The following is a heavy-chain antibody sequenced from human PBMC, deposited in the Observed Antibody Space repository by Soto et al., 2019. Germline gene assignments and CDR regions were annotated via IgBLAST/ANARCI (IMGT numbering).Heavy chain of an antibody. Sequence: ASVKVSCKASGYTFTSYYMHWVRQAPGQGLEWMGIINPSGGSTSYAQKFQGRVTMTRDTSTSTVYMELSSLRSEDTAGYYCARHVIVLVPADINHYYAMDVWGQ. CDR1: GYTFTSYY. V-gene: IGHV1-46*01. J-gene: IGHJ6*02. D-gene: IGHD2-2*01. CDR3: ARHVIVLVPADINHYYAMDV. CDR2: INPSGGST.